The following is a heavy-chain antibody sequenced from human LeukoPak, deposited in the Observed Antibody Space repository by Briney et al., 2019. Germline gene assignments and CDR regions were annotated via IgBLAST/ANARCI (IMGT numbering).Heavy chain of an antibody. CDR2: ISWNSGSI. J-gene: IGHJ4*02. V-gene: IGHV3-9*02. CDR3: AKDIGYDSSGYLDY. Sequence: GGSLRLSCAASGFTSDDYAMHWVRQAPGKGLEWVSGISWNSGSIGYADSVKGRFTISRDNAKNSLYLQMNSLRAEDMALYYCAKDIGYDSSGYLDYWGQGTLVTVSS. CDR1: GFTSDDYA. D-gene: IGHD3-22*01.